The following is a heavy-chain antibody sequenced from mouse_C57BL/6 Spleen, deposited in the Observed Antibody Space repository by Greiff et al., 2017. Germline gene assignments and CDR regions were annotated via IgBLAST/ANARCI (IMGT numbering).Heavy chain of an antibody. Sequence: EVQLQQSGPELVKPGASVKISCKASGYTFTDYYMNWVKQSHGKSLEWIGDINPNNGGTSYNQKFKGKATLTVAKSSSTAYMELRSLTSEDSAVYYCARSYSNYAYVDYWGQGTTLTVSS. CDR1: GYTFTDYY. CDR3: ARSYSNYAYVDY. D-gene: IGHD2-5*01. V-gene: IGHV1-26*01. CDR2: INPNNGGT. J-gene: IGHJ2*01.